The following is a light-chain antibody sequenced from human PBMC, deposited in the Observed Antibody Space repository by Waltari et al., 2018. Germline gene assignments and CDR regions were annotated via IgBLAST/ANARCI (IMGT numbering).Light chain of an antibody. CDR1: QAIRNE. Sequence: AIQMTQSPSSLSASIGDRVTITCRASQAIRNELGWYQQKPGKAPKLLIYAASSLQTGVPSRFSGSGSGTDFTLTITSLQPEDFAIYYCLQDSNYPRTFGQGPKVEIK. J-gene: IGKJ1*01. V-gene: IGKV1-6*01. CDR2: AAS. CDR3: LQDSNYPRT.